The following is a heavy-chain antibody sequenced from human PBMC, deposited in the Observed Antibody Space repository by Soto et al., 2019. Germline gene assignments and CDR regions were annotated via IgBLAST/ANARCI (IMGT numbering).Heavy chain of an antibody. D-gene: IGHD2-2*02. CDR3: ARAGSEDIVVVPAAIRSPYYYGMDV. V-gene: IGHV3-30-3*01. J-gene: IGHJ6*02. Sequence: QVQLVESGGGVVQPGRSLRLSCAASGFTFSRYAMHWVRQAPGKGLEWVAVISYDGSNKYYADSVKGRFTISRDNSKNTLYLQLNSLSAEDTAVYYCARAGSEDIVVVPAAIRSPYYYGMDVWGQGTTVTVSS. CDR1: GFTFSRYA. CDR2: ISYDGSNK.